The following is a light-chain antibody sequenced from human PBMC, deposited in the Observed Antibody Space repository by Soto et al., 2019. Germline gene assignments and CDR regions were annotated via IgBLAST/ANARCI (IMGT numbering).Light chain of an antibody. Sequence: DIVLTQSPGTLSLPPGERATLSCRASQSVSKNYLAWYQHKPGQAPRLLIDDASNRATGIPDRFSGSGSGTDCTLTSSSLEPEDSAVYYCQQCATPPRTFGQGTKLEIK. V-gene: IGKV3-20*01. CDR3: QQCATPPRT. CDR2: DAS. J-gene: IGKJ1*01. CDR1: QSVSKNY.